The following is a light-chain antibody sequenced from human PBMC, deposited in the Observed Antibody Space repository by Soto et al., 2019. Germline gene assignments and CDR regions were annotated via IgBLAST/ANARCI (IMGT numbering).Light chain of an antibody. V-gene: IGKV3-15*01. CDR2: GAS. J-gene: IGKJ3*01. CDR1: QSVSSN. Sequence: EIVMTQSPATLSVSPGERATLSCRASQSVSSNLAWYQQKPGQAPRPLIYGASTRATGIPARFSGSGSGTEFTLTISSLQSEDFAVYYCHQYSNWPFTFGPGTKVDIK. CDR3: HQYSNWPFT.